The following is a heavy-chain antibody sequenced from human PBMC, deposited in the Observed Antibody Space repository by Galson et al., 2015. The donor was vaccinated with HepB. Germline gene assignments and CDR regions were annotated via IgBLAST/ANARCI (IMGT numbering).Heavy chain of an antibody. D-gene: IGHD3-16*02. V-gene: IGHV4-34*01. CDR2: INHSGST. J-gene: IGHJ4*02. Sequence: SETLSLTCAVYGGSFSGYYWSWIRQPPGKGLEWIGEINHSGSTNYNPSLKSRVTISVDTSKNQFSLKLSSVTAADTAVYYCARGTRRGITFGGVIEPKNAFDYWGQGTLVTVSS. CDR1: GGSFSGYY. CDR3: ARGTRRGITFGGVIEPKNAFDY.